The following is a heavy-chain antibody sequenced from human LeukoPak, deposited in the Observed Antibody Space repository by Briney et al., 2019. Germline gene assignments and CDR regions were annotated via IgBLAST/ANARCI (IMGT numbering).Heavy chain of an antibody. CDR2: VIPIFRTA. Sequence: SVKVPCKASGGTFRSFAISWVRQAPGQGLEWMGGVIPIFRTANYAQKFQGRVTITADESTSTAYMELSSLRSEDTAVYYCARALRYYSDSSGYAFDYWGQGTLVTVSS. CDR1: GGTFRSFA. V-gene: IGHV1-69*01. CDR3: ARALRYYSDSSGYAFDY. D-gene: IGHD3-22*01. J-gene: IGHJ4*02.